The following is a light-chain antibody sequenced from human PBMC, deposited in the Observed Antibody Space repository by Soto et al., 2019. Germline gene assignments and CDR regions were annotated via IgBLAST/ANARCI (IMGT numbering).Light chain of an antibody. J-gene: IGKJ1*01. V-gene: IGKV1-5*03. CDR1: ETINTS. CDR2: KAS. CDR3: QHYIGFSGM. Sequence: DIQMTQSPSTLSASVGDRVTLTCRASETINTSLAWYQQKPGKAPKLLIHKASILVSGVPSRFSGSGSGAEYTLTISSLQPDDFATYYCQHYIGFSGMFGQGTKVDI.